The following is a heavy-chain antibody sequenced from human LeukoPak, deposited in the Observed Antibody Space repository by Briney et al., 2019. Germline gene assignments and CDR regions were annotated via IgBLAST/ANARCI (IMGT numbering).Heavy chain of an antibody. CDR2: ISGSGGST. J-gene: IGHJ5*02. CDR3: AKMTPASSSGSSNWFDP. D-gene: IGHD3-10*01. Sequence: GGSLRLSCAASGFTVSSNYMSWVRQAPGKGLEWVSAISGSGGSTYYADSVKGRFTISRDNSKNTLYLQMNSLRAEDTAVYYCAKMTPASSSGSSNWFDPWGQGTLVTVSS. CDR1: GFTVSSNY. V-gene: IGHV3-23*01.